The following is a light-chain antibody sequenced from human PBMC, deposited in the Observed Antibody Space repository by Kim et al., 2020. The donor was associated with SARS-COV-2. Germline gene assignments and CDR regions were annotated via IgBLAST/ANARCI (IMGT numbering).Light chain of an antibody. Sequence: PRQKVTISCSGSSSNMGKFPVSWYQQVPGTPPKLLIYANEKRPSGIPDRFSASRSGTANTLVITGLQTGDEADYYCGSWDDMNGAVFGGGTKLTVL. CDR2: ANE. V-gene: IGLV1-51*01. CDR1: SSNMGKFP. CDR3: GSWDDMNGAV. J-gene: IGLJ3*02.